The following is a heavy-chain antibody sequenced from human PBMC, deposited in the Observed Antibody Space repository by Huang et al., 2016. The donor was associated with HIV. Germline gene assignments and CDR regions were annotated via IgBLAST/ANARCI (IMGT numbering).Heavy chain of an antibody. Sequence: QIALKESGPTLVKPKQTLTLTCSFSGFSLSSGGVGVGWIRQPPGKALEWLALIYWDDATRYNPSLRTRLAVTRDTSKNHIVLTLTNMDPVDAGTYYCAYRPPRGALAGTTFDYWGQGALVTVSS. CDR2: IYWDDAT. CDR1: GFSLSSGGVG. V-gene: IGHV2-5*02. D-gene: IGHD6-19*01. J-gene: IGHJ4*02. CDR3: AYRPPRGALAGTTFDY.